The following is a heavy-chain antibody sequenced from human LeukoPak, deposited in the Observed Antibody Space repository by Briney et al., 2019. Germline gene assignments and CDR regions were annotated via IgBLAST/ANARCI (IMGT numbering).Heavy chain of an antibody. CDR1: ADSFSSHY. D-gene: IGHD3-9*01. CDR2: ISYIGST. CDR3: ARHTPGILTGYYYYYYGMDV. J-gene: IGHJ6*02. Sequence: SETLSLTCAVSADSFSSHYWTWIRQSPGKGLEWIGYISYIGSTNYNPSLKSRVTISVDTSKNQFSLKLSSVTAADTAVYYCARHTPGILTGYYYYYYGMDVWGQGTTVTVSS. V-gene: IGHV4-59*08.